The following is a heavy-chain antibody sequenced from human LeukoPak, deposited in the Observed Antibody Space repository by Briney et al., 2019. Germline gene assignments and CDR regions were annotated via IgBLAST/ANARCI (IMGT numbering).Heavy chain of an antibody. CDR2: IKSKTDGGTT. CDR3: TTDLSLYRDAFDI. CDR1: GFTFSNAW. V-gene: IGHV3-15*01. J-gene: IGHJ3*02. D-gene: IGHD1-14*01. Sequence: GGSLRLSCAASGFTFSNAWIGWVRQAPGKGLEWVGRIKSKTDGGTTDYAAPVKGRLAISRDDSKNTLYLQMNSLKTEDTAVYYCTTDLSLYRDAFDIWGQGTMVTVSS.